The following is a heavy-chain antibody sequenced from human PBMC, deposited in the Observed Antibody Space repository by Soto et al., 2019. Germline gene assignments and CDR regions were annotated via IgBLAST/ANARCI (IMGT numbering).Heavy chain of an antibody. D-gene: IGHD3-16*01. V-gene: IGHV1-2*04. CDR3: AREDVDSYGMDV. CDR2: INPNSGGT. J-gene: IGHJ6*02. CDR1: GYTFTGYY. Sequence: ASVKVSCKASGYTFTGYYMHWVRQAPGQGLEWMGWINPNSGGTNYAQKFQGWVTMTRDTSISTAYMELSRLRSDDTAVYYCAREDVDSYGMDVWGQGTTVTVSS.